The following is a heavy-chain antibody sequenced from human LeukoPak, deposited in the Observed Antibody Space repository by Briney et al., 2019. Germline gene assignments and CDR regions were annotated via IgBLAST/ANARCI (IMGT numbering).Heavy chain of an antibody. CDR2: VYSGGNT. Sequence: GGSLRLSCAASGFTVGSNYMCWVRQAPGKGLEWVSVVYSGGNTYYADSVKGRFTISRDDSKNTLFLQMNSLRAEDTAVYYCAREHGSGTYLAFDIWGRGTMVTVSS. CDR3: AREHGSGTYLAFDI. D-gene: IGHD6-19*01. CDR1: GFTVGSNY. V-gene: IGHV3-53*01. J-gene: IGHJ3*02.